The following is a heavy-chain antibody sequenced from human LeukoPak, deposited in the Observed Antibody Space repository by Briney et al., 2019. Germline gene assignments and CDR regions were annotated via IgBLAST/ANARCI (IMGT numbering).Heavy chain of an antibody. V-gene: IGHV1-46*01. CDR2: INPSGGST. J-gene: IGHJ4*02. CDR1: GYTFTSYY. D-gene: IGHD3-22*01. Sequence: ASVKVSCKASGYTFTSYYMHWVRQAPGQGLEWMGIINPSGGSTSYSQKFQGRVTMTRDTSTSTVYMELSSLRSEDTAVYYCARTYYYDSSGYWRRDYFDYWGQGTLVTVSS. CDR3: ARTYYYDSSGYWRRDYFDY.